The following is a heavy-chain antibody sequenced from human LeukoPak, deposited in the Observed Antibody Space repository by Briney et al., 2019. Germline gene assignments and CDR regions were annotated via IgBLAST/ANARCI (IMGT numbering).Heavy chain of an antibody. Sequence: GASVKVSCKASGYTFTGYYMHWVRQAPGQGLEWMGWINPNSGGTNYAQKFQGRVTMTRDTSISTAYMELSRLRSDDTAVYYCARGGSEHYYYYYYMDVWGKGTTVTISS. J-gene: IGHJ6*03. CDR1: GYTFTGYY. CDR3: ARGGSEHYYYYYYMDV. CDR2: INPNSGGT. D-gene: IGHD2-15*01. V-gene: IGHV1-2*02.